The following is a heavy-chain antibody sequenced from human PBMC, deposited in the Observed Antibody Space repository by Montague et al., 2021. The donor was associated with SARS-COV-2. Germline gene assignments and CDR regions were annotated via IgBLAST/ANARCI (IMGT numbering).Heavy chain of an antibody. Sequence: SLRLSCAASGFTFSDYAMSWVRQAPGKGLEWVPGISGSGGSTYYADSVKGRFTISRDNSKNTLYLQMNSLRAEDTAVYYCAKDRMWDLWGWDAFDIWGQGTMVTVSS. CDR1: GFTFSDYA. D-gene: IGHD1-26*01. V-gene: IGHV3-23*01. CDR2: ISGSGGST. J-gene: IGHJ3*02. CDR3: AKDRMWDLWGWDAFDI.